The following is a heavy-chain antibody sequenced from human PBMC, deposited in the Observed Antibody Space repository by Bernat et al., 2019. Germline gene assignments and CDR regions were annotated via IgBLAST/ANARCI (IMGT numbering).Heavy chain of an antibody. CDR1: GFTFDDYG. CDR2: INWNGGST. J-gene: IGHJ4*02. CDR3: ARGAEYYGSGGHYYFDY. V-gene: IGHV3-20*04. D-gene: IGHD3-10*01. Sequence: EVQLVESGGGVVRPGGSLRLSCAASGFTFDDYGMSWVRQAPGKGLEWVSGINWNGGSTGYADSVKGRFTISRDNAKNSLYLQMNSLRAEDAALYYCARGAEYYGSGGHYYFDYWGQGTLVTVSS.